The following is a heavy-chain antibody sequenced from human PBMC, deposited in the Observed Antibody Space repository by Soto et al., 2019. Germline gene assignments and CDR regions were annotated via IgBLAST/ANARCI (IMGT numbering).Heavy chain of an antibody. CDR1: GGTFSSYA. D-gene: IGHD2-2*01. CDR2: IIPIFGTA. Sequence: KVSCKASGGTFSSYAISRVRQAPGQGLEWMGGIIPIFGTANYAQKFQGRVTITADESTSTAYMELSSLRSEDTAVYYCAGDIVVVPDNWFDPWGQGTLVTVSS. J-gene: IGHJ5*02. CDR3: AGDIVVVPDNWFDP. V-gene: IGHV1-69*01.